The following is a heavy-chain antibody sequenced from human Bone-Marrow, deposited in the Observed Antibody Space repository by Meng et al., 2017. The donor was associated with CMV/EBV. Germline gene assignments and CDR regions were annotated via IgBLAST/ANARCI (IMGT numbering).Heavy chain of an antibody. CDR2: IYYSGST. CDR1: GGSISSSSYY. Sequence: SETLSLTCTVSGGSISSSSYYWGWIRQPPGKGLEWIGSIYYSGSTYYNPSLKGRVTISVDTSKNQFSLKLSSVTAADTAVYYCARHVGGTIFGVANDAFDIWGQGTMVTVSS. D-gene: IGHD3-3*01. V-gene: IGHV4-39*01. J-gene: IGHJ3*02. CDR3: ARHVGGTIFGVANDAFDI.